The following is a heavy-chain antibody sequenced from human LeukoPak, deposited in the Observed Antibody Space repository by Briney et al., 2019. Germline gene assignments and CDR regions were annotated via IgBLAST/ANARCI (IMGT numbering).Heavy chain of an antibody. J-gene: IGHJ4*02. CDR1: GFTFTSDA. CDR2: IGSGSDT. Sequence: PRGSLRLSCAASGFTFTSDAMNWVRQAPGKGLQWVSTIGSGSDTHYADSVKGRFTISRDNSKNTLYLQMNSLRAEDTALYYCAKYGSVGAVRYFDSWGQGTLVTVSS. V-gene: IGHV3-23*01. CDR3: AKYGSVGAVRYFDS. D-gene: IGHD4/OR15-4a*01.